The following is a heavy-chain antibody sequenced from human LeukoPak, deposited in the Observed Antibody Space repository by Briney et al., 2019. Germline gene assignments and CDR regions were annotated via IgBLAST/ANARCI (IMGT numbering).Heavy chain of an antibody. CDR1: GFTFSSYA. V-gene: IGHV3-64*04. D-gene: IGHD5-12*01. CDR3: ASYGDIVATTDY. Sequence: GGSLRLSCSASGFTFSSYAMHWARQAPGKGLEYVSAISSNGGSTYYADSVKGRFTISRDNSKNTLYLQMNSLRAEDTAVYYCASYGDIVATTDYWGQGTLVTVSS. J-gene: IGHJ4*02. CDR2: ISSNGGST.